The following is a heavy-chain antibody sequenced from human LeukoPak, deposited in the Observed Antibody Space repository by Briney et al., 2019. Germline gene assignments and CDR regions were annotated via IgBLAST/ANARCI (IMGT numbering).Heavy chain of an antibody. CDR3: AKDAAAAGSAYYFEY. D-gene: IGHD6-13*01. Sequence: GGSLRLSCAASGFTFSSYWMSWVRQAPGKGLEWVANIKQDGSEKYYVDSVKGRFTISRDNSKNTLYLQMNSLRADDTAIYYCAKDAAAAGSAYYFEYWGQGTLVTVSS. J-gene: IGHJ4*02. V-gene: IGHV3-7*03. CDR2: IKQDGSEK. CDR1: GFTFSSYW.